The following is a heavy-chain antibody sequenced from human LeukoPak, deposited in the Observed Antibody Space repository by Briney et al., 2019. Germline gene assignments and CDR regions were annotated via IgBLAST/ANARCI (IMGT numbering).Heavy chain of an antibody. J-gene: IGHJ4*02. CDR3: GDLGSAGTDH. Sequence: PGESLRLSCAASGFTFSPHYMDWVRQPPGQGLEWVGLVRNKADGYTTIYAASVKGRFTISRDDSKNSVYLQMDSLKTEDTAVYYCGDLGSAGTDHWGQGTLVTVSS. CDR1: GFTFSPHY. CDR2: VRNKADGYTT. V-gene: IGHV3-72*01. D-gene: IGHD3-10*01.